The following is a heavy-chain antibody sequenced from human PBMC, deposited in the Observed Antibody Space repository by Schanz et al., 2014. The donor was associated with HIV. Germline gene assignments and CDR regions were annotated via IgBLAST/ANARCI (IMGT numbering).Heavy chain of an antibody. CDR2: IWYDGSNK. CDR1: GFTFRSYG. Sequence: VQLVESGGGLVQPGRSLRLSCAASGFTFRSYGMHWVRQAPGKGLEWVALIWYDGSNKYYADSVKGRFSISRDSSKNTLFLQMNSLRAEDTAVYYCARGLGYWGQGTLVTVSS. J-gene: IGHJ4*02. CDR3: ARGLGY. V-gene: IGHV3-33*01.